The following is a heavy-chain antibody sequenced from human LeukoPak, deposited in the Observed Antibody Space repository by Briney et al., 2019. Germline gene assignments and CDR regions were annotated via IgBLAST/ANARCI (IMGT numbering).Heavy chain of an antibody. D-gene: IGHD3-16*01. CDR2: IRTKTDDYAT. J-gene: IGHJ6*03. CDR1: GFTFSGAV. Sequence: GGSLKLSCAAAGFTFSGAVIHWVRQASGKGLEWVGRIRTKTDDYATAYAASVKGRFTISRDDSKNMAYLQMNSLKAEDTAVYYCTRPSEVLGIYYYYYVDVWGKETTVTVSS. CDR3: TRPSEVLGIYYYYYVDV. V-gene: IGHV3-73*01.